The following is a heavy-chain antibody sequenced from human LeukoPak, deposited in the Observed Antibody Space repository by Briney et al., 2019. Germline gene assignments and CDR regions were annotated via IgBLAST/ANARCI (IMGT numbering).Heavy chain of an antibody. D-gene: IGHD2-21*02. CDR2: FDPEDGET. CDR3: ATVAYCGGDCYPFDY. V-gene: IGHV1-24*01. CDR1: GYTLTELS. J-gene: IGHJ4*02. Sequence: ASVKVSCKVSGYTLTELSMHWVRQAPGKGLEWMGGFDPEDGETIYAQKFQGRVTMTEDTSTDTAYMELSSLRSEDTAVYHCATVAYCGGDCYPFDYWGQGTLVTVSS.